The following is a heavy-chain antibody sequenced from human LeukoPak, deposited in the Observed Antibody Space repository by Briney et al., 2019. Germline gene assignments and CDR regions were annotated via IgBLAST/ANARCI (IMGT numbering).Heavy chain of an antibody. V-gene: IGHV1-8*01. CDR3: ARVTAAAGTEGYYFDY. Sequence: ASVKVSCKASGYTFTSYDINWVRQATGQGLEWMGWMNPNSGNTGYAQKFQGRVTMTRNTSISTAYMELSSLRSEDTAVYYCARVTAAAGTEGYYFDYWGQGTLVTVSS. CDR1: GYTFTSYD. D-gene: IGHD6-13*01. CDR2: MNPNSGNT. J-gene: IGHJ4*02.